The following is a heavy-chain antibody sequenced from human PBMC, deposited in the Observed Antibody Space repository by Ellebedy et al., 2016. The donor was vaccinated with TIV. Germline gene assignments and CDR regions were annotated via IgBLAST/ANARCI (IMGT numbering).Heavy chain of an antibody. Sequence: GESLKISCAASGLTFNNDGMTWVRQAPGKGLEWVSTIRGAGGSIYYEESVKGRFTISNDTSKKVLYLQMSSLSVEDTAVYYCAKEGRRKIVMVIETWGQGTPVTFSS. CDR2: IRGAGGSI. V-gene: IGHV3-23*01. CDR1: GLTFNNDG. D-gene: IGHD2-21*01. J-gene: IGHJ4*02. CDR3: AKEGRRKIVMVIET.